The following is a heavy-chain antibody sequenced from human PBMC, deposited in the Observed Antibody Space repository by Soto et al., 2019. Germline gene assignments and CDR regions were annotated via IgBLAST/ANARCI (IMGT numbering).Heavy chain of an antibody. J-gene: IGHJ4*02. CDR1: GFTFSSYD. D-gene: IGHD4-17*01. CDR2: IGTAGDP. V-gene: IGHV3-13*05. CDR3: SRASEYGDYDY. Sequence: GGSLRLSCAASGFTFSSYDMHWVRQATGKGLEWVSAIGTAGDPYYPGPVKGRFTISRENAKNSLYLQMNSLRAGDTAVYYCSRASEYGDYDYWGQGTMVTVSS.